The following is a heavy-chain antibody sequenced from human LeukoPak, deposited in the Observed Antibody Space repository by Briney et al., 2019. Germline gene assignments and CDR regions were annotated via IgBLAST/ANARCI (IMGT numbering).Heavy chain of an antibody. Sequence: SVKVSCKASGGTFSSYAISWVRQAPGQGLEWMGRIIPIFGIANYAQKFQGRVTITADKSTSTAYMELSSLRSEDTAVYYCARGDNILTGYYPAYDYWGQGTLVTVSS. CDR2: IIPIFGIA. J-gene: IGHJ4*02. V-gene: IGHV1-69*04. D-gene: IGHD3-9*01. CDR3: ARGDNILTGYYPAYDY. CDR1: GGTFSSYA.